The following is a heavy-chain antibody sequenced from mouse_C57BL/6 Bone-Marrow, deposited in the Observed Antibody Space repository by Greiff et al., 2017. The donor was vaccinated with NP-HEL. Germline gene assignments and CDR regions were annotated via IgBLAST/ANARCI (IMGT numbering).Heavy chain of an antibody. Sequence: VQLQQPGAELVMPGASVKLSCKASGYTFTRYWMHWVKQRPGQGLEWIGEIDPSDSYTNYNQKFKGKSTLTVDKSSSTASMQLSSLTSEDSAVYYCAREGHYYGSSYWYFDVWGTGTTVTVSS. J-gene: IGHJ1*03. CDR1: GYTFTRYW. V-gene: IGHV1-69*01. CDR3: AREGHYYGSSYWYFDV. CDR2: IDPSDSYT. D-gene: IGHD1-1*01.